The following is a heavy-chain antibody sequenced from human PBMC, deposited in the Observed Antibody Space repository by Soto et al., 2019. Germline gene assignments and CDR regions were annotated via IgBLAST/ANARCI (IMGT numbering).Heavy chain of an antibody. D-gene: IGHD3-16*01. CDR3: AREGGVGVWGGFDY. V-gene: IGHV3-48*02. CDR1: GFTFSRYS. Sequence: EVQLVESGGGLVQPGGSLRLSCAASGFTFSRYSINWVRQAPGKGLEWVSYISGSSSTIYSADSVKGRFTISRDNAKNSRYLQMNSRREEDTAMYYCAREGGVGVWGGFDYWGQGTLVTVSS. J-gene: IGHJ4*02. CDR2: ISGSSSTI.